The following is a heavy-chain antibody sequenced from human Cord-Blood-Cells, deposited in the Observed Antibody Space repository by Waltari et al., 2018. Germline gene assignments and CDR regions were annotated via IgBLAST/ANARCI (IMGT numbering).Heavy chain of an antibody. CDR2: IRYDGSNK. Sequence: QVQLVESGGGVVQPGGSLRLSCAASGFTFSSYGMRWVRQAPGKGLEWVAFIRYDGSNKYYADSVKGRFTISRDNSKNTLYLQMNSLRAEDTAVYYCAKDRTGYSSSWTLIDYWGQGTLVTVSS. CDR3: AKDRTGYSSSWTLIDY. D-gene: IGHD6-13*01. CDR1: GFTFSSYG. J-gene: IGHJ4*02. V-gene: IGHV3-30*02.